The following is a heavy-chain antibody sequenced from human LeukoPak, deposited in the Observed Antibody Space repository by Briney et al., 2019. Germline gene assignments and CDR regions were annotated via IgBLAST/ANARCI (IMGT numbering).Heavy chain of an antibody. J-gene: IGHJ3*01. Sequence: PGGSLRLSCAASGFTFSSYAMSWVRQAPGKGLEWVSAISGSGGSTYYADSVKGRFTISRDNSKNTLYLQMNSLRAEDTAVYYCARMGVAAANTLHAFDFWGQGTMVTVSS. V-gene: IGHV3-23*01. CDR3: ARMGVAAANTLHAFDF. CDR1: GFTFSSYA. D-gene: IGHD6-13*01. CDR2: ISGSGGST.